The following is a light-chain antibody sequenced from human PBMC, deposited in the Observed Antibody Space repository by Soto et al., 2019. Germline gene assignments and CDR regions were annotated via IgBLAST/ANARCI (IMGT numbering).Light chain of an antibody. V-gene: IGKV1-5*01. Sequence: DIQMTQSPSTLSASVGDRVIITCRASQSISSWLAWFQQKPGKAPNLLIYDVSSLESGVPSRFSGSGSGTEFTLTISRLEPEDFAVYYCQQHGSSPITFGQGTRREIK. CDR2: DVS. CDR3: QQHGSSPIT. J-gene: IGKJ5*01. CDR1: QSISSW.